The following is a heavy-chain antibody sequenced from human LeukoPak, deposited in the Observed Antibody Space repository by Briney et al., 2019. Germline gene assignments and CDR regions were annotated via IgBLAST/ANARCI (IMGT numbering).Heavy chain of an antibody. CDR2: INHSGST. V-gene: IGHV4-34*01. CDR3: ARVMGGYCSGGSCYRPNWFDP. J-gene: IGHJ5*02. CDR1: GGSFSGYY. Sequence: SETLSLTCAVYGGSFSGYYWSWIRQPPGKGLEWIGEINHSGSTNYNPSLKSRVTISVDTSKNQFSLKLSSVTAADTAVYYSARVMGGYCSGGSCYRPNWFDPWGQGTLVTVSS. D-gene: IGHD2-15*01.